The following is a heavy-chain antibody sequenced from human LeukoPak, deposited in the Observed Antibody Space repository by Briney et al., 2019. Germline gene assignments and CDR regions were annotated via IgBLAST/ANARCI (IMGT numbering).Heavy chain of an antibody. CDR1: GFTFSSYG. J-gene: IGHJ4*02. Sequence: PGRSLRLSCAASGFTFSSYGMHWVCQAPGKGLEWGAVIWYDGSNKYYADSVKGRFTISRDNSKNTLYLQMNSLRAEDTAVYYCAREGPYDILTGYYNSGLDYWGQGTLVTVSS. CDR3: AREGPYDILTGYYNSGLDY. D-gene: IGHD3-9*01. V-gene: IGHV3-33*01. CDR2: IWYDGSNK.